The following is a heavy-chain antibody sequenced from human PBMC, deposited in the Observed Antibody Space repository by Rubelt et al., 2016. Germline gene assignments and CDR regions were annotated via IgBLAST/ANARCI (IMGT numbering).Heavy chain of an antibody. V-gene: IGHV1-18*01. J-gene: IGHJ4*02. CDR3: AREVMAISDY. CDR1: GYTFPSYG. CDR2: VSGYNGHP. Sequence: QVQLVQSGAEVKKPGASVKVSCKASGYTFPSYGISWVRQAPGQGLEWMGWVSGYNGHPKYSQKRQGRVTMTTDTATSRAYMELRSLRSDDTAVYYCAREVMAISDYWGQGTLVTVSS. D-gene: IGHD2-21*01.